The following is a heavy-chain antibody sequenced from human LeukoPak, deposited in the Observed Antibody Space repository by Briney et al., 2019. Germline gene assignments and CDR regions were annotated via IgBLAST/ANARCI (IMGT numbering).Heavy chain of an antibody. J-gene: IGHJ5*02. CDR1: GYSISSGYY. CDR3: ASTKDIVVEVGWFDP. D-gene: IGHD2-15*01. CDR2: IYHSGST. V-gene: IGHV4-38-2*01. Sequence: SETLSLTCAVSGYSISSGYYWGWIGQPPGKGLEWIGSIYHSGSTYYNPSLKSRVTISVDTSKNQFSLKLSSVTAADTAVYYCASTKDIVVEVGWFDPWGQGTLVTVSS.